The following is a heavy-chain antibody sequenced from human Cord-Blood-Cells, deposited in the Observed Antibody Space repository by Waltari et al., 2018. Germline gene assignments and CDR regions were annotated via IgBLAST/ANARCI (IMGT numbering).Heavy chain of an antibody. Sequence: QVQLVQSGAEVKKPGAAVKVSCKASGYTFTGYYMHWVRQAPAQGLEWMGWTNPNSGGTNYAQKIQGWVTMTRDTSISTAYMEVSRLRSDDTAVYYCAREAVRGFTTDVHYYYGMDVWGQGTTVTVSS. CDR1: GYTFTGYY. CDR2: TNPNSGGT. V-gene: IGHV1-2*04. D-gene: IGHD3-22*01. CDR3: AREAVRGFTTDVHYYYGMDV. J-gene: IGHJ6*02.